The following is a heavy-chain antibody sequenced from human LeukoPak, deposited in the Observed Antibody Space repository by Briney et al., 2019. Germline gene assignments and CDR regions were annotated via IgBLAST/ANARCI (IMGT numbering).Heavy chain of an antibody. CDR2: IWYDGSNK. CDR3: ARDRAPGYMDV. D-gene: IGHD3-10*01. Sequence: GGSLRLSCAASGFTFSSYGMHWVRQAPGKGLERVAVIWYDGSNKYYADSVKGRFTISRDNSKNTLYLQMNSLRAEDTAVYYCARDRAPGYMDVWGKGTTVTVSS. V-gene: IGHV3-33*01. J-gene: IGHJ6*03. CDR1: GFTFSSYG.